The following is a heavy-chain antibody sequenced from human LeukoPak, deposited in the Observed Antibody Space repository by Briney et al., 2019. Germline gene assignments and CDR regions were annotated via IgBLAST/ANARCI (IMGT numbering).Heavy chain of an antibody. CDR1: GYTFTGYY. CDR3: AREGSYSSNWYPPFDY. D-gene: IGHD6-13*01. J-gene: IGHJ4*02. CDR2: INPNTGDT. V-gene: IGHV1-2*06. Sequence: ASVKVSCKSSGYTFTGYYMHWVRQAPGQGLEWMGRINPNTGDTNYAQNFQGRVTMTRDTSISTAYMALSGLRFDDTAVYYCAREGSYSSNWYPPFDYWGQGTLVTVSS.